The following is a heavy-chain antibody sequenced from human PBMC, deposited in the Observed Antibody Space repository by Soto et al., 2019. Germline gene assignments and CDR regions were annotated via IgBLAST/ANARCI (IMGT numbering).Heavy chain of an antibody. CDR3: AMVDVYVTPSPQDV. Sequence: QVQLVQSGAEVKNPGASVKVSCKASGYTFTRYGIGWARQAPGQGLEWMGWINTYNGNTNYAQNVQGRVPLTTDTSTSTAYMELRGLRSNDTAIYYCAMVDVYVTPSPQDVWGQGTTVIVSS. D-gene: IGHD3-16*01. J-gene: IGHJ6*02. V-gene: IGHV1-18*01. CDR2: INTYNGNT. CDR1: GYTFTRYG.